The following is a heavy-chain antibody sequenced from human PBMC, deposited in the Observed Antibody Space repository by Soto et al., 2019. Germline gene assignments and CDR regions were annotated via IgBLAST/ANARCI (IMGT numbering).Heavy chain of an antibody. D-gene: IGHD3-16*02. CDR2: VSGSGGST. J-gene: IGHJ4*02. Sequence: EVQLLESGGGLVQPGGSPRLSCAASGFTFSSYAMSWVRQGPGKGLEWVSAVSGSGGSTYYEDSVKGRFTISRDNSKNTIYVQMNRLRAEDTAVYYCAKDLIWGSYRLMGGDYWGQGTLVTVSS. CDR3: AKDLIWGSYRLMGGDY. V-gene: IGHV3-23*01. CDR1: GFTFSSYA.